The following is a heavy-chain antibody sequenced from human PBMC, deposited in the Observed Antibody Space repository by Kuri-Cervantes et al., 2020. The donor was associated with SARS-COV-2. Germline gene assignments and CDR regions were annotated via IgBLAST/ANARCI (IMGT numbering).Heavy chain of an antibody. CDR1: GFTFSGSA. D-gene: IGHD5-12*01. CDR2: IRSKANSYAT. V-gene: IGHV3-73*01. J-gene: IGHJ4*02. Sequence: GESLKISCAASGFTFSGSAMHWVRQASGKGLEWVGRIRSKANSYATAYAASVKGRFTISRDDSKNTAYLQMNSLKTEDTAVYYCARGEIVAHDYWGQGTLVTVSS. CDR3: ARGEIVAHDY.